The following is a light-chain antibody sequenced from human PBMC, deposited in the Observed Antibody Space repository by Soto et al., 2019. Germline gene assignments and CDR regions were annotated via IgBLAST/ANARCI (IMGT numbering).Light chain of an antibody. CDR2: DAS. CDR3: QQYDDLPLT. CDR1: QDISNY. J-gene: IGKJ4*01. V-gene: IGKV1-33*01. Sequence: DIQMTQSPSSLSASVGDRVTITCQATQDISNYLNWYQQKPGKAPKLLIYDASNLQTGVPSRFSAYRSETDFTFTISSLQPEDIATYYCQQYDDLPLTFGGGTTGDIK.